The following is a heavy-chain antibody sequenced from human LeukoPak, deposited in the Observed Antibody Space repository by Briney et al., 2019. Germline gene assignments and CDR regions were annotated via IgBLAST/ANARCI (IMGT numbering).Heavy chain of an antibody. V-gene: IGHV1-46*01. D-gene: IGHD6-13*01. J-gene: IGHJ4*02. CDR1: GYTHY. CDR3: ATLGDGSSDIDY. Sequence: ASVNVSCKASGYTHYMHWVRQAPGQGLEWMGIISPSGGSTDYAQKFKGRVTMTRDTSTTTVYMDLSSLTSEDTAVYYCATLGDGSSDIDYWGQGTLVTVSS. CDR2: ISPSGGST.